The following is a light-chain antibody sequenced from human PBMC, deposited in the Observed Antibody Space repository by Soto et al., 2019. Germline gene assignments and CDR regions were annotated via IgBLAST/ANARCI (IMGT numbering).Light chain of an antibody. V-gene: IGKV3-20*01. Sequence: EIVLTQSPATLSLSPGERATLSCRASQSVIRYLAWYQQRPGQAPRLLIYGASSRVTGFPARFSGSGSGTEFTVTISRLEPEDFAVYYCQQHGSSPTFGQGTKVDIK. J-gene: IGKJ1*01. CDR3: QQHGSSPT. CDR2: GAS. CDR1: QSVIRY.